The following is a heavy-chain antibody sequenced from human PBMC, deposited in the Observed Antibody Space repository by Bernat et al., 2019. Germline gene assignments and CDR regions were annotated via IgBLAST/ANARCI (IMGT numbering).Heavy chain of an antibody. Sequence: QVQLQESGPGLVKPSQTLSLTCTVSGGSISSGDYYWSWIRQPPGKGLEWIGYIYYSGSTYYNPSLKSRVTISVDTSKNQFSLNMRSVTAADTAVYYCVRHRRKWELLCGADYWGQGTLVTVSS. V-gene: IGHV4-30-4*01. CDR2: IYYSGST. CDR3: VRHRRKWELLCGADY. D-gene: IGHD1-26*01. J-gene: IGHJ4*02. CDR1: GGSISSGDYY.